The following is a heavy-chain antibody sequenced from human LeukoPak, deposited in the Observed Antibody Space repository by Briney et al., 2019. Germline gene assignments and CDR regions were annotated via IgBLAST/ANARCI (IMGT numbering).Heavy chain of an antibody. CDR3: ARTITIFGALGYFDY. D-gene: IGHD3-3*01. J-gene: IGHJ4*02. CDR2: IYYSGNT. V-gene: IGHV4-59*12. Sequence: SETLSLTCTVSGASISSNSWSWIRQPPGKGLEWIGYIYYSGNTYYNPSLKRRVTISVDTSKHQFSLKLSSVTAADTAVYYCARTITIFGALGYFDYWGQGTLVTVSS. CDR1: GASISSNS.